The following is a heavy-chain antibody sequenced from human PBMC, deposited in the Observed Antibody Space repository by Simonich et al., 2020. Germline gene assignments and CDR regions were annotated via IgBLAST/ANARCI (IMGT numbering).Heavy chain of an antibody. V-gene: IGHV3-21*01. CDR3: AGGVYCSSTSCSTYYYYGMDV. CDR2: ISSSSSYI. Sequence: EVQLVESGGGLVKPGGSLRLSCAASGFTFSSYSMNWVRQAPGKGLEWVSSISSSSSYIYYADSVKGRFTISRDNAKNSLYLQMNSLRAEDTAVYYCAGGVYCSSTSCSTYYYYGMDVCAKGPRSPSP. D-gene: IGHD2-2*01. CDR1: GFTFSSYS. J-gene: IGHJ6*02.